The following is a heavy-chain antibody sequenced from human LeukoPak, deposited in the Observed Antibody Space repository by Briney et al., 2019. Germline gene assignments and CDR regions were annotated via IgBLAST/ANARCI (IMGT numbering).Heavy chain of an antibody. CDR1: GGSFSGYY. D-gene: IGHD6-19*01. CDR2: INHSGST. J-gene: IGHJ4*02. V-gene: IGHV4-34*01. Sequence: PSETLPLTCAVYGGSFSGYYWSWIRQPPGKGLEWIGEINHSGSTKYNPSPKSRVTISVDTSKNQFSLKLSSVTAADTAVYYCARAPEPPRLVQAKTRFDYWGQGTLVTVSS. CDR3: ARAPEPPRLVQAKTRFDY.